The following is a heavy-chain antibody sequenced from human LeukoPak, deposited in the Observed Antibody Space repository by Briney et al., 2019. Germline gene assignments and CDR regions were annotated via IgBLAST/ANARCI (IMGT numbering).Heavy chain of an antibody. V-gene: IGHV3-21*01. CDR2: ISSSSSYI. Sequence: GGSLRLSCAASGLPFSSYSMNWVRQAPGKGLEWVSSISSSSSYIYYADSVKGRFTISRDNAKNSLYLQMNSLRAEDTAVYYCARTMTTVNWFDPWGQGTLVTVSS. CDR3: ARTMTTVNWFDP. J-gene: IGHJ5*02. D-gene: IGHD4-17*01. CDR1: GLPFSSYS.